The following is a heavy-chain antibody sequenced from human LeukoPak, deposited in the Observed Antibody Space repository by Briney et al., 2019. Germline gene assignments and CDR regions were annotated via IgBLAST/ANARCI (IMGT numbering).Heavy chain of an antibody. CDR1: GFTFSSYA. CDR2: ISGSGGST. V-gene: IGHV3-23*01. Sequence: GGSLRLSCAASGFTFSSYAMSWVRQAPGKGLEWVSAISGSGGSTYYADSVKGRSTISRDNSKNTLYLQMNSLRAEDTAVYYCAKDQKIVATLLIDYLGQGTLVTVSS. CDR3: AKDQKIVATLLIDY. D-gene: IGHD5-12*01. J-gene: IGHJ4*02.